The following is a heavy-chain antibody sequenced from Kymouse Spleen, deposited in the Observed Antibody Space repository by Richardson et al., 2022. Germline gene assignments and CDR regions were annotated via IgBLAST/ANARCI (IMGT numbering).Heavy chain of an antibody. CDR2: INHSGST. CDR3: ARERVLWFGELYYYYGMDV. J-gene: IGHJ6*02. V-gene: IGHV4-34*01. CDR1: GGSFSGYY. D-gene: IGHD3-10*01. Sequence: QVQLQQWGAGLLKPSETLSLTCAVYGGSFSGYYWSWIRQPPGKGLEWIGEINHSGSTNYNPSLKSRVTISVDTSKNQFSLKLSSVTAADTAVYYCARERVLWFGELYYYYGMDVWGQGTTVTVSS.